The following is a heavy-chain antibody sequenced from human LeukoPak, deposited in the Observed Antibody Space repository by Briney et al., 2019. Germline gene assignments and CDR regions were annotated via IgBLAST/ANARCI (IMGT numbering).Heavy chain of an antibody. CDR1: GYTFTSYA. CDR2: INAGNGNT. J-gene: IGHJ5*02. D-gene: IGHD2-15*01. Sequence: ASVKVSCKASGYTFTSYATHWVRQAPGQRLEWMGWINAGNGNTKYSQKFQGRVTITRDTSASTAYMELSSLRSEDTAVYYCARDVGYCSGGNCDNWFDPWGQGTLVTVSS. CDR3: ARDVGYCSGGNCDNWFDP. V-gene: IGHV1-3*01.